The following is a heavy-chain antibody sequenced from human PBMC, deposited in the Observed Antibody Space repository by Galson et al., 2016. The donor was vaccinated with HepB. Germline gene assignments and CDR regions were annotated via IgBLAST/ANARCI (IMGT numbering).Heavy chain of an antibody. V-gene: IGHV5-51*01. CDR1: GYNFTNYW. D-gene: IGHD3-10*01. CDR2: IYPDDSDT. J-gene: IGHJ3*02. Sequence: QSGAEVKKPGESLKISCKGSGYNFTNYWIGWVRQMPGKGLEWMGIIYPDDSDTRYSPSFQGQVTISADKSISTAYLQWCSLKASDTGIYYCASWLIHYCGWGSYHSLDAFDIWGQGTMVTVSS. CDR3: ASWLIHYCGWGSYHSLDAFDI.